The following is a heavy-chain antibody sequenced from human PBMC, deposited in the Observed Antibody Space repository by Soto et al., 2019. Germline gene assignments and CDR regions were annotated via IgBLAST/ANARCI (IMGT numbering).Heavy chain of an antibody. CDR1: GFIFSDYW. V-gene: IGHV3-74*03. D-gene: IGHD3-16*01. CDR2: INNDGTST. CDR3: ATAQYYERSDY. J-gene: IGHJ4*02. Sequence: EVQLVASGGGLVQPGGSLRLSCAASGFIFSDYWMHWVRQVPGKGLVWVSRINNDGTSTKYADSVKGRFTISRDNARKMLYLQMSGLRADDTAVYYCATAQYYERSDYWGQGTLVTVSS.